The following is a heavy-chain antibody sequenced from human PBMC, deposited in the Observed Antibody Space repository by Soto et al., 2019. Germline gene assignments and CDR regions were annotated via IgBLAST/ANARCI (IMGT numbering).Heavy chain of an antibody. J-gene: IGHJ5*02. D-gene: IGHD6-13*01. CDR1: GGSISSGDYY. CDR3: VASLAASGLNWLDP. V-gene: IGHV4-31*03. Sequence: VQLQESGPGLVRPSQTLSLTCSVSGGSISSGDYYWSWIRQHPGKGLEWIGYIYHSGSAYYNPSLKSRLKMSVDTSKNQFSLRLTSMTAADTAVYYCVASLAASGLNWLDPWGRGTLATVSS. CDR2: IYHSGSA.